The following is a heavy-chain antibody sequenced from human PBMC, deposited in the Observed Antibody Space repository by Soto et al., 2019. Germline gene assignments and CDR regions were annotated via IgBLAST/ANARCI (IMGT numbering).Heavy chain of an antibody. J-gene: IGHJ4*02. D-gene: IGHD6-13*01. CDR1: GFTFSSYG. CDR2: ISYDGSNK. Sequence: GGSLRLSCAASGFTFSSYGMHWVRQAPGKGLEWVAVISYDGSNKYYADSVKGRFTISRDNSKNTLYLQMNSLRAEDTAVYYCAKGPSIYSSSWYYFDYWGQGXLVTVYS. CDR3: AKGPSIYSSSWYYFDY. V-gene: IGHV3-30*18.